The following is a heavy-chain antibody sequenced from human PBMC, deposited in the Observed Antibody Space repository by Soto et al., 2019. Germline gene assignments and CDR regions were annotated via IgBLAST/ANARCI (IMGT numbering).Heavy chain of an antibody. CDR1: GFTSWNFA. Sequence: EVQLLESGGGLVQPGGSLRLSCSTSGFTSWNFAMAWVRQGPGKGLEWVSTVNDRGGSTYYADSVKGRFTISRDDSENTVHLQMSSLRTDDTAIYYCARWGSGTNFYYHYAMDVWGQGTTVTVSS. CDR3: ARWGSGTNFYYHYAMDV. CDR2: VNDRGGST. V-gene: IGHV3-23*01. D-gene: IGHD3-16*01. J-gene: IGHJ6*02.